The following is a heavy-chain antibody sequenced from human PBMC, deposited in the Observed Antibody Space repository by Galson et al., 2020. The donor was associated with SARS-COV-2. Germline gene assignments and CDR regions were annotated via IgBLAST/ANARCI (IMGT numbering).Heavy chain of an antibody. Sequence: GGSLRLSCVASGFTFDTYALAWVRQAPGKGLEWVSTISVSDIRTYYADSVKGRFTISRDNSKNTLSLQMNSLRVEDTAVYYCVKEQGRRYSGSGSLKAFIDYWGQGTLVTVSS. D-gene: IGHD3-10*01. CDR1: GFTFDTYA. V-gene: IGHV3-23*01. CDR3: VKEQGRRYSGSGSLKAFIDY. J-gene: IGHJ4*02. CDR2: ISVSDIRT.